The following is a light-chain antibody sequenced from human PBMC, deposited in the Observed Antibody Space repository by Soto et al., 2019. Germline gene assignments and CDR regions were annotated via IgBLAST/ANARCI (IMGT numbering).Light chain of an antibody. Sequence: DIVLTQSPATLSLSQGERATLSCRASQSVSSSYLAWYQQKPGQAPRLLIYGASSRAAGIPDRFSGSGPGTDFTLTISRLEPEDFAVYYCQQYGSSPLTFGGGTKVDIK. V-gene: IGKV3-20*01. CDR2: GAS. CDR1: QSVSSSY. CDR3: QQYGSSPLT. J-gene: IGKJ4*01.